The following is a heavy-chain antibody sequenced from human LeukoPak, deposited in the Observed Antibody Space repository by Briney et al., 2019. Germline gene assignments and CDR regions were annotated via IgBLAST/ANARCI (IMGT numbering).Heavy chain of an antibody. Sequence: GASVKVSCKASGYTFTSYDINWVRQATGQGLEWMGWMNPNSGNTGYAKKFQGRVTITRNTSISTAYMELSSLRSEDTAVYYCARARRRYYDSSGYSLPGYWGQGTLVTVSS. CDR2: MNPNSGNT. CDR3: ARARRRYYDSSGYSLPGY. D-gene: IGHD3-22*01. V-gene: IGHV1-8*03. CDR1: GYTFTSYD. J-gene: IGHJ4*02.